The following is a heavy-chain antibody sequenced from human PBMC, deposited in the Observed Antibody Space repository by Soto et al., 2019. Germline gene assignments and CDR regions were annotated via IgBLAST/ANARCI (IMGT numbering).Heavy chain of an antibody. Sequence: GGSLRLSCAASGFTFSSYEMNWVRQAPGKGLEWVSYISSSGSTIYYADSVKGRFTISRDNAKNSLYLQMNSLRAEDTAVYYCARGFYYDSSGYYRRVFDYWGQGTLVTVSS. V-gene: IGHV3-48*03. CDR3: ARGFYYDSSGYYRRVFDY. CDR2: ISSSGSTI. CDR1: GFTFSSYE. D-gene: IGHD3-22*01. J-gene: IGHJ4*02.